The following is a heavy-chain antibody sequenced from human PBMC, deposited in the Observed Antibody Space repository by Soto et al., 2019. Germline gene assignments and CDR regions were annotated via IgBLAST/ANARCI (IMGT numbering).Heavy chain of an antibody. Sequence: VRPGPGKGLEWVSSISSSSSYIYYADSVKGRFTISRDNAKNSLYLQMNSLRAEDTAVYYCARDSEGATTLYFDYWGQGTLVTVSS. J-gene: IGHJ4*02. CDR2: ISSSSSYI. D-gene: IGHD5-12*01. V-gene: IGHV3-21*01. CDR3: ARDSEGATTLYFDY.